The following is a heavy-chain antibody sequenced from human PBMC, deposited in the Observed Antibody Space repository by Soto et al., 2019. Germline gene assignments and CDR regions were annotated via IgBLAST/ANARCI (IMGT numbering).Heavy chain of an antibody. J-gene: IGHJ6*02. CDR1: GFTFSSYA. CDR3: ARWYSSSWYAPPYYYYYGMDV. CDR2: ISYDGSNK. V-gene: IGHV3-30-3*01. Sequence: QVQLVESGGGVVQPGRSLRLSCAASGFTFSSYAMHWVRQAPGKGLEWVAVISYDGSNKYYADSVKGRFTISRDNSKNTLYLQMNSLRAEDTAVYYCARWYSSSWYAPPYYYYYGMDVWGQGTTVTVSS. D-gene: IGHD6-13*01.